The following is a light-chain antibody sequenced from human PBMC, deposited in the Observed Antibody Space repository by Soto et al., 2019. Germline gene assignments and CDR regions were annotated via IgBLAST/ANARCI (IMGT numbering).Light chain of an antibody. V-gene: IGKV3-20*01. CDR1: QSVRSTY. Sequence: EVVLTQSPGTLSLSPGERATLSCRASQSVRSTYLGWYQQKPGQAPRLLIYGASKRQSGVPDRFSGGGSGTDFTLTSSGLQPDEFAVYYCQHFSGSVTFGGGTKVDIK. CDR2: GAS. CDR3: QHFSGSVT. J-gene: IGKJ4*01.